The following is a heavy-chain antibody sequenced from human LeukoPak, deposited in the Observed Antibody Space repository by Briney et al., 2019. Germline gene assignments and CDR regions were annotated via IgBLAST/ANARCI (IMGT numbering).Heavy chain of an antibody. CDR1: GDSISSYY. Sequence: SETLSLTCTVSGDSISSYYLSWIRQPPGMGLEWIGRIYGNGSTNYNPSLKSRVAMSIDTSKMQFSLKLRSVTAADTAVYYCARWYYYGSGTAGYFDYWGQGTLVTVSS. CDR2: IYGNGST. CDR3: ARWYYYGSGTAGYFDY. V-gene: IGHV4-4*07. D-gene: IGHD3-10*01. J-gene: IGHJ4*02.